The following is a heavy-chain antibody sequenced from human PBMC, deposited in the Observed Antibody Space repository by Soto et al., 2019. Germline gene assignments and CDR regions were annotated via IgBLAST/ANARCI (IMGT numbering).Heavy chain of an antibody. J-gene: IGHJ6*02. CDR1: GFTFISYA. D-gene: IGHD3-10*01. Sequence: QVQLVESGGGVVQPGRSLRLSCAASGFTFISYAMHWVRQAPGEGLEWVAGISFDGSTEYYADSVKGRFTISRDNSKNTVYLQMNSLRSEDTAVYYCARSRHGSGSYTHFYYGLDVWGQGTTVTVSS. CDR2: ISFDGSTE. CDR3: ARSRHGSGSYTHFYYGLDV. V-gene: IGHV3-30-3*01.